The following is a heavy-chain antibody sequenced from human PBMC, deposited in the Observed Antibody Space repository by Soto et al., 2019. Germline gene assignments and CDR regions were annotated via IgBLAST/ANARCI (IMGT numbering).Heavy chain of an antibody. D-gene: IGHD6-13*01. J-gene: IGHJ4*02. CDR2: IIPIFGTA. Sequence: GASVKVSCKASGGTFSSYAISWVRQAPGQGLEWMGGIIPIFGTANYAQRFQGRVTITADESTSTAYMELSSLRSEDTAVYYCAVSGYSSSWVFDYWGQGTLVTVSS. V-gene: IGHV1-69*13. CDR3: AVSGYSSSWVFDY. CDR1: GGTFSSYA.